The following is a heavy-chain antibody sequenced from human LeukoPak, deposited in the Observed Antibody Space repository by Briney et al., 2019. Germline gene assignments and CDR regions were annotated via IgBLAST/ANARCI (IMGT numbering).Heavy chain of an antibody. CDR2: IWYDGSNK. CDR3: ARVSFYDSSGYYPPDY. D-gene: IGHD3-22*01. J-gene: IGHJ4*02. Sequence: GRSLRLSCAASGFTFSTYGMHWVRQAPGKGLEWVAVIWYDGSNKYYADSVKGRFTISRDNSKNTLYLQMNSLRAEDTAVYYCARVSFYDSSGYYPPDYWGQGTLVTVSS. V-gene: IGHV3-33*08. CDR1: GFTFSTYG.